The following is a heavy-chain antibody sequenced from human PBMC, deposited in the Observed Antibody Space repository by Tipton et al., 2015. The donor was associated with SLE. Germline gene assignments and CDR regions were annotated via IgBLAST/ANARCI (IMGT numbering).Heavy chain of an antibody. D-gene: IGHD1-26*01. J-gene: IGHJ4*02. V-gene: IGHV3-53*01. CDR2: IYTGGNA. CDR3: AKDTTLFDY. Sequence: GSLRLSCAASGFTVSGSYMSWVRQAPGKGLEWVSVIYTGGNAYHADSVKGRFTISRDNAKNTVSLQMDSLRADDTAMYYCAKDTTLFDYWGQGTLVTVSS. CDR1: GFTVSGSY.